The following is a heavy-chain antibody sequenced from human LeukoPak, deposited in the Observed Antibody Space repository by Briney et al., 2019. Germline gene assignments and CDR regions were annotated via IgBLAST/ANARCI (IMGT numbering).Heavy chain of an antibody. Sequence: PPETLSLTCAVSGGSFSSCGYSWSWIRQPPGKGLEWIGYIYYSGSTYYNPSLKSRVTISVDTSKNQFSLKLSSVTAADTAVYYCARGLNFDWSSPFNYWGQGTLVTVSS. CDR1: GGSFSSCGYS. J-gene: IGHJ4*02. CDR2: IYYSGST. V-gene: IGHV4-30-4*07. CDR3: ARGLNFDWSSPFNY. D-gene: IGHD3-9*01.